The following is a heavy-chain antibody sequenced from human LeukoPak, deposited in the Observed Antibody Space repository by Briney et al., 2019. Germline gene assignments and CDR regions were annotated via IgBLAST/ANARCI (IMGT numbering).Heavy chain of an antibody. V-gene: IGHV3-33*08. J-gene: IGHJ4*02. Sequence: PGGSLRLSCAASGFTFSSYGMHWVRQAPGKGLEWVAVIWYDGSNKYYADSVKGRFTISRDNSKNTLYLQMNSLRAEDTAVYYCARDMGELGLGYWGRGTLVTVSS. CDR3: ARDMGELGLGY. CDR1: GFTFSSYG. CDR2: IWYDGSNK. D-gene: IGHD3-16*01.